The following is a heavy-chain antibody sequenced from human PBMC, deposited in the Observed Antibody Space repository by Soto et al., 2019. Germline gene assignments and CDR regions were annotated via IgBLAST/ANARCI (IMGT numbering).Heavy chain of an antibody. CDR2: ISYDGSNK. CDR3: ASGLRFLEWFPLPDDY. D-gene: IGHD3-3*01. J-gene: IGHJ4*02. Sequence: GGSLRLSCAASGFTFSSYGMHWVRQAPGKGLEWVAVISYDGSNKYYADSVKGRFTISRDNSKNTLYLQMNSLRAEDTAVYYCASGLRFLEWFPLPDDYWGQGTLVTVSS. CDR1: GFTFSSYG. V-gene: IGHV3-30*03.